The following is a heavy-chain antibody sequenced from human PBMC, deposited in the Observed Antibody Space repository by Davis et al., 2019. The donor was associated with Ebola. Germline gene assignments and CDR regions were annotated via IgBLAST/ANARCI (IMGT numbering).Heavy chain of an antibody. CDR2: IYTSGNT. CDR3: ARGQESSYTVKWARFDS. J-gene: IGHJ4*02. Sequence: SETLSLTCSVSGDSISSGSYYWSWIRQPAGKGLEWIGHIYTSGNTNYNPSLKSRVTISVDTSKNQFSLKLSFVTAADTAVYFCARGQESSYTVKWARFDSWGQGTLVTVSS. V-gene: IGHV4-61*09. D-gene: IGHD1-26*01. CDR1: GDSISSGSYY.